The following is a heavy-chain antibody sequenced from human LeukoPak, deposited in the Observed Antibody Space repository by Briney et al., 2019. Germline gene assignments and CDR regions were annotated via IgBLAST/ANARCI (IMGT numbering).Heavy chain of an antibody. V-gene: IGHV4-34*01. CDR3: ATHMVRGVIDNWFDP. D-gene: IGHD3-10*01. CDR2: INHSGRT. CDR1: GGSFSGYY. Sequence: SETLSLTCAVYGGSFSGYYWSWIRQPPGKGREWVGEINHSGRTNYNPSLKSRVTISVDTSKNQFSLKLSSVTAADTAVYYCATHMVRGVIDNWFDPWGQGTLVTVSS. J-gene: IGHJ5*02.